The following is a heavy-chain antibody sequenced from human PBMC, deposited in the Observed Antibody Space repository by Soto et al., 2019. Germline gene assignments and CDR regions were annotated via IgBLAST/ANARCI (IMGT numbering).Heavy chain of an antibody. CDR3: ARSAQWDGFDP. D-gene: IGHD2-8*01. CDR1: GGSISTSSSTYY. CDR2: IFYSGKT. V-gene: IGHV4-39*07. J-gene: IGHJ3*01. Sequence: PSETLSLTCSVSGGSISTSSSTYYWGWMRQPPEKGLEWIACIFYSGKTFYNPSLKSRVTISLDTSKKQFSLTLTSVTAADTAVYYCARSAQWDGFDPWGQGTMVTVSS.